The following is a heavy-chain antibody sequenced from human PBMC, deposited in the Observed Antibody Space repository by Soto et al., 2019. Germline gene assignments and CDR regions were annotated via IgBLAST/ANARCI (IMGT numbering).Heavy chain of an antibody. CDR2: IYYGGST. J-gene: IGHJ5*02. D-gene: IGHD3-10*01. CDR1: GGSISSGDYY. Sequence: QVQLQESGPGLVKPSQTLSLTCTVSGGSISSGDYYWSWIRQPPGKGLEWIGYIYYGGSTCYNPSVQRRVTRSVDTGKTQGTRQLSSVPAADTAVYYCAAGYYGSGSLNWFDPWGQGTLVTVSS. CDR3: AAGYYGSGSLNWFDP. V-gene: IGHV4-30-4*01.